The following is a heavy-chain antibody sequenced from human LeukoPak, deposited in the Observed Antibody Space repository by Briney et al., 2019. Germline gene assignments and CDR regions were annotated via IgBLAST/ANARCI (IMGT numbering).Heavy chain of an antibody. Sequence: ASVKVSCKASGYTFTSYYIHWVRQAPGQGLEWMGVINPSTGNTYYAQNFQGRVSMTRDTSTSTVYLEVSSLRSEDTAVYYCARDYPATVATIRSVRGCYFNYWGQGTLVTVSS. CDR1: GYTFTSYY. D-gene: IGHD5-12*01. CDR3: ARDYPATVATIRSVRGCYFNY. CDR2: INPSTGNT. V-gene: IGHV1-46*01. J-gene: IGHJ4*02.